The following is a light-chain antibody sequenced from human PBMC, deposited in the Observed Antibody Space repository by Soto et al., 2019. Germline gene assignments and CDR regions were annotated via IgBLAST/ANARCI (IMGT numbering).Light chain of an antibody. Sequence: VLTQSPGTLSLSPGERATLSCKASQPVDGTYVAWYQQKPGQAPTILIYSASTRASGTPDRFSGSGSGADFTLTISRLEPEDLAVYYCQLYGKSRGYTFGQGTKLQI. V-gene: IGKV3-20*01. CDR1: QPVDGTY. J-gene: IGKJ2*01. CDR2: SAS. CDR3: QLYGKSRGYT.